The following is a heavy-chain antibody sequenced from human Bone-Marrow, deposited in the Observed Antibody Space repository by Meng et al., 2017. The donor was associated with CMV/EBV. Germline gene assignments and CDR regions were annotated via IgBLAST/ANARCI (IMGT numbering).Heavy chain of an antibody. CDR3: ASSELGLVATISGAGEYFQH. Sequence: SVKVSCKASGGTFSSYAISWVRQAPGQGLEWMGGIIPILGIANYAQKFQGRVTITADKSTSTAYMELSSLRSEDTAVYYCASSELGLVATISGAGEYFQHWGQGTLVTVSS. J-gene: IGHJ1*01. V-gene: IGHV1-69*10. D-gene: IGHD5-12*01. CDR2: IIPILGIA. CDR1: GGTFSSYA.